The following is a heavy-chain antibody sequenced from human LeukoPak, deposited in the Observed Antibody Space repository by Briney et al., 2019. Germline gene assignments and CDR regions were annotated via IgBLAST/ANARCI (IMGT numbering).Heavy chain of an antibody. CDR1: GFTFSSYW. D-gene: IGHD3-3*02. CDR2: IKHDGSEK. J-gene: IGHJ4*02. CDR3: VRGGAFASFFDY. Sequence: GGSLRLSCAPSGFTFSSYWMSWVRQAPGKGLEWVANIKHDGSEKDYVDSVKGRFTISRGNAKNSLYLQMNSLRAEDTAVYYCVRGGAFASFFDYWGQGTLVTVSS. V-gene: IGHV3-7*03.